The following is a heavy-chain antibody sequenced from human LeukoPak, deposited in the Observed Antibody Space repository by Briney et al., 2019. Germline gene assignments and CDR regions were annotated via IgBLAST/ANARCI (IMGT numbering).Heavy chain of an antibody. Sequence: SETLTFTCTVSGGSISSYYWSWIRQPPGKRLEWIGYIYYSGSTKYNPSLKSRVTISVDASKTQFSLKLNSVTAADTAVYYCARGSRELYYFDYWGQGTLVTVSS. CDR3: ARGSRELYYFDY. D-gene: IGHD1-7*01. CDR1: GGSISSYY. CDR2: IYYSGST. V-gene: IGHV4-59*01. J-gene: IGHJ4*02.